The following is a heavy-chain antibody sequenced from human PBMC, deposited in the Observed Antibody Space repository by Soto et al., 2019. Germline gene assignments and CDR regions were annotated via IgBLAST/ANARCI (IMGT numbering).Heavy chain of an antibody. CDR2: ISGSGGST. Sequence: EVQLLESGGGLVQPGGSLRLSCAASGFTFSSYAMSWVRQAPGKGLEWVSAISGSGGSTYYADSVKGRFTISRDNSKNTRYLQMNSLRAGDKAVYYCAKDLTTRYCSGGSCYSIFDYWGQGTLVTVSS. D-gene: IGHD2-15*01. J-gene: IGHJ4*02. V-gene: IGHV3-23*01. CDR1: GFTFSSYA. CDR3: AKDLTTRYCSGGSCYSIFDY.